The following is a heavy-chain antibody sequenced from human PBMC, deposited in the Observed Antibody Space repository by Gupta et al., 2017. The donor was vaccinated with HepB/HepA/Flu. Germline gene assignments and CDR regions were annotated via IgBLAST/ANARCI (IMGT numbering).Heavy chain of an antibody. CDR3: ARWTRGYCSGDSCYSNAFEI. Sequence: HLQLQESGPGLVKPSETLSLTCNVSGASIATSSYYWGWIRQPPGKGLEWIGNLYYSGSHYYNPSLKSRVTMSEDTSKNQVSLKLNSLTAADTAVYYCARWTRGYCSGDSCYSNAFEIWGQGTMVSVSS. CDR2: LYYSGSH. CDR1: GASIATSSYY. D-gene: IGHD2-15*01. V-gene: IGHV4-39*01. J-gene: IGHJ3*02.